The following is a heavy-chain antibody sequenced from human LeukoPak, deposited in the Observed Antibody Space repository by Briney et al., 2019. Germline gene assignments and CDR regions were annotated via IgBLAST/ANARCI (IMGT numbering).Heavy chain of an antibody. D-gene: IGHD3-3*01. J-gene: IGHJ6*04. CDR1: GYTFTGYY. CDR2: INPNSGGT. CDR3: ARDGELSGTIFGVVIGMDV. Sequence: GASVKVSCKASGYTFTGYYMHWVRQAPGQGLEWMGWINPNSGGTNYAQKFQGRVTMTRDTSISTAYMELSRLRSDDTAVYYCARDGELSGTIFGVVIGMDVWGKGTTVTVSS. V-gene: IGHV1-2*02.